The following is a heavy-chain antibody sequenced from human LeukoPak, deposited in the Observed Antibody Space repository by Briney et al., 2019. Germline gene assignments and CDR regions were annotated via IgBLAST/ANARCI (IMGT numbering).Heavy chain of an antibody. CDR1: GGSISTYY. J-gene: IGHJ5*02. V-gene: IGHV4-59*01. D-gene: IGHD3-3*01. Sequence: SETLSLTCTVSGGSISTYYGNWIRQAPGKGLEWIGYIYYSGSTNYNPSLKSRVTISVDTSRNQFSLKLSSVTAADTAVYYCARHSGLRSPFDPWGQGTLVTVSS. CDR3: ARHSGLRSPFDP. CDR2: IYYSGST.